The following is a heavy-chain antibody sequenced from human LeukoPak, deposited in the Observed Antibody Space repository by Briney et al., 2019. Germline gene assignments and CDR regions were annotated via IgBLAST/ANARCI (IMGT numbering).Heavy chain of an antibody. Sequence: QPGGSLRLSCAASGFTFSSYAMSWVRQAPGKGLEWVSAISGSGGSTYYADSVKGRFTISRDNSKNTLYLQMNSLRAEDTAVYYCAKITYYYDSSGYYYFDYWGQGTLVTVSS. J-gene: IGHJ4*02. V-gene: IGHV3-23*01. CDR3: AKITYYYDSSGYYYFDY. D-gene: IGHD3-22*01. CDR1: GFTFSSYA. CDR2: ISGSGGST.